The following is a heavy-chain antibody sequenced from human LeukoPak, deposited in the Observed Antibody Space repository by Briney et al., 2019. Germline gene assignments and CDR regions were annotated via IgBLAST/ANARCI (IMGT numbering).Heavy chain of an antibody. V-gene: IGHV1-46*01. J-gene: IGHJ4*02. D-gene: IGHD1-26*01. CDR3: ARGSGELQYYFDY. Sequence: ASVKVSCKASGYTFTRYYLHWVRQAPGKGLEWMGIINPSSGTTNYAQKFQGRVTMTRDTSTSTVYMDLSSLRSEDTAVYYCARGSGELQYYFDYWGQGTLVTVSS. CDR2: INPSSGTT. CDR1: GYTFTRYY.